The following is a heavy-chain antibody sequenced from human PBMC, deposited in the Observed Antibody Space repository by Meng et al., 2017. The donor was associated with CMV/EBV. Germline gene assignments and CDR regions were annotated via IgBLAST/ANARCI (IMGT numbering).Heavy chain of an antibody. V-gene: IGHV4-39*07. CDR1: GGSISSSSYY. CDR2: IYYSGST. CDR3: ARDGMAALNWFDP. D-gene: IGHD1-1*01. Sequence: SETLSLTCTVSGGSISSSSYYWGWIRQPPGKGLEWIGSIYYSGSTYYNPSLKSRVTISVDTSKNQFSLKLSSVTAADTAVYYCARDGMAALNWFDPWGQGTLVTVSS. J-gene: IGHJ5*02.